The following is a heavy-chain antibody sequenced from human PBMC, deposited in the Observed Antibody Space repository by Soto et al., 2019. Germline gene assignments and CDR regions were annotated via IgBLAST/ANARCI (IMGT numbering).Heavy chain of an antibody. CDR3: ARDVTGTTSGFDY. V-gene: IGHV4-31*03. CDR2: IYYSGST. Sequence: QVRLQESGPGLVKPSQTLSLTCTVSGGSISSGGYYWSWIRQHPGKGLEWIGYIYYSGSTYYNPSLKSRVTISADRSKNQFSLKLKSVTAADTAVYYCARDVTGTTSGFDYWGQGTLVTVSS. D-gene: IGHD1-7*01. CDR1: GGSISSGGYY. J-gene: IGHJ4*02.